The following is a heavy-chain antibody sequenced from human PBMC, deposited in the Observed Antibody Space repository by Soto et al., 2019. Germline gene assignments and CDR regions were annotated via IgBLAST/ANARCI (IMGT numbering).Heavy chain of an antibody. Sequence: QVQLQESGPGLVKPSQTLSLACTVSGGSVGSGEYYYSWIRQPPGKGLEWIGYIYDSGITNYTPSLKGRVTMALDRSNHQVSLKLSSVTAADTAVYFCARDVAHGYTENVWGQGTMVTVSS. CDR1: GGSVGSGEYY. CDR3: ARDVAHGYTENV. D-gene: IGHD5-18*01. CDR2: IYDSGIT. V-gene: IGHV4-30-4*01. J-gene: IGHJ3*01.